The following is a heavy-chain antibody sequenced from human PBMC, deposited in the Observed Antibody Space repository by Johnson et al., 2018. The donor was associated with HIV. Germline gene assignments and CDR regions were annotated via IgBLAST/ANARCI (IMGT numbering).Heavy chain of an antibody. Sequence: QVQLVESGGGVVQPGRSLRLSCAASGFTLSNYDIHWVRQAPGKGLEWVALISYDGSKTYYADSVRGRCTLSRDHSKNTVYLQMNSLRAEDTAVYYCARDRAHYYDSSGYYESGAFDIWGQGTMVTVSS. CDR2: ISYDGSKT. CDR1: GFTLSNYD. V-gene: IGHV3-30*03. J-gene: IGHJ3*02. CDR3: ARDRAHYYDSSGYYESGAFDI. D-gene: IGHD3-22*01.